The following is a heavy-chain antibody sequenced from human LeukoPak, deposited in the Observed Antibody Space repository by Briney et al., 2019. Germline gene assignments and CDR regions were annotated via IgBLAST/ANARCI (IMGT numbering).Heavy chain of an antibody. CDR2: MNPNSGNT. J-gene: IGHJ4*02. CDR1: GYTFTSYD. D-gene: IGHD3-22*01. Sequence: GASVKVSCKASGYTFTSYDINWVRQATGQGLEWMGWMNPNSGNTGYAQKFQGRVTMTRNTSISTAYMELSSLRSEDTAVYYCARGHRGRYYDSSGYYYFDYWGQGTLVTVSS. CDR3: ARGHRGRYYDSSGYYYFDY. V-gene: IGHV1-8*02.